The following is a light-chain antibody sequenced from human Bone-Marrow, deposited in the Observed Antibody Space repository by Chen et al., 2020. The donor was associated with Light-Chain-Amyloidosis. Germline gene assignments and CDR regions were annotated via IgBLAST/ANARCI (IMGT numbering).Light chain of an antibody. J-gene: IGLJ1*01. CDR3: SSFTSSSSNV. CDR1: SGDVGTYNY. Sequence: QSALTQPASVSGSPGQSITISCTGTSGDVGTYNYVSWYQHHPAKAPRVMIYPVSNRPSGVPNRFSGSKSGNTASLTISGLQAEDEADYYCSSFTSSSSNVFGPGTKVTVL. V-gene: IGLV2-14*01. CDR2: PVS.